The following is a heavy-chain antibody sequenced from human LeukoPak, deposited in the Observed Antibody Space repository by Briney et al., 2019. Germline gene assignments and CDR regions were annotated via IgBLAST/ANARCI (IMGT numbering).Heavy chain of an antibody. J-gene: IGHJ5*02. CDR3: AKDPYRVVFATGNYLDP. CDR2: IYSGGST. D-gene: IGHD2-15*01. V-gene: IGHV3-53*01. CDR1: GFTFSSNY. Sequence: PGGSLRLSCAASGFTFSSNYMSWVRQAPGKGLEWVSVIYSGGSTYYADSVKGRFTISRDNSKNTLYLQMNSLRAEDTAVYYCAKDPYRVVFATGNYLDPWGQGTLVTVSS.